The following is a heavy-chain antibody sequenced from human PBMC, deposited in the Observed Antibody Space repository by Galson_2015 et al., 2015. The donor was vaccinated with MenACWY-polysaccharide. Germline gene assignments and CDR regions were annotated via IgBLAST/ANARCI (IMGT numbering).Heavy chain of an antibody. CDR1: GFTFSSYA. D-gene: IGHD1-26*01. V-gene: IGHV3-23*01. J-gene: IGHJ6*02. Sequence: SLRLSCAASGFTFSSYAMTWVRQAPGKGLEWVSSITDGAYSTYFADSVKGRFTISRDNSKNTLYLQMNSLRAEDTAVYYCAKNSARSYTFDYYGMDAWGQGTTVTASS. CDR2: ITDGAYST. CDR3: AKNSARSYTFDYYGMDA.